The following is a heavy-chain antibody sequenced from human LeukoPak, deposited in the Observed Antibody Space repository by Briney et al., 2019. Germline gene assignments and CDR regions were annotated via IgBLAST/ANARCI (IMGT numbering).Heavy chain of an antibody. J-gene: IGHJ4*02. CDR2: IKQDGSEK. CDR1: GFTFSSYW. D-gene: IGHD3-9*01. Sequence: GGSLRLSCAASGFTFSSYWMSWVRQAPGKGLEWVDNIKQDGSEKYYVDSVKGRFTISRDNAKNSLYLQMNSLRAEDTAVYYCARRGGILTGSPYFDYWGQGTLVTVSS. V-gene: IGHV3-7*01. CDR3: ARRGGILTGSPYFDY.